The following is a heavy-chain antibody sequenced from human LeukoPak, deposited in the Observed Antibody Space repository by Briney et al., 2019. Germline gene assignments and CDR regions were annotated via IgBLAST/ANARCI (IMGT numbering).Heavy chain of an antibody. Sequence: SETLSLTCTVSGRSISSGDYYWSWIRQPPGKGLEWIGYMYYSGSTYYNPSLKSRVVISVDTSKNQFSLKLSSATAADTAVYYCARPYYYDSRIDPWGQGTLVTVSS. CDR2: MYYSGST. V-gene: IGHV4-30-4*01. J-gene: IGHJ5*02. D-gene: IGHD3-22*01. CDR3: ARPYYYDSRIDP. CDR1: GRSISSGDYY.